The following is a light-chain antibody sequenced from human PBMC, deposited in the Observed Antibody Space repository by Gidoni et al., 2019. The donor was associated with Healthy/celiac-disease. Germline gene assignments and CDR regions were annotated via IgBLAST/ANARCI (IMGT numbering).Light chain of an antibody. CDR3: QQYYSTPWT. CDR1: QSVLYSSNNKNY. Sequence: DIVMTRSPDSRAVSLGERATINCKSSQSVLYSSNNKNYLAWYQQKPGQPPKLLIYWASTRESGVPDRFSGSGSGTDFTLTISSLQAEDVAVYYCQQYYSTPWTFGQGTKVEIK. CDR2: WAS. V-gene: IGKV4-1*01. J-gene: IGKJ1*01.